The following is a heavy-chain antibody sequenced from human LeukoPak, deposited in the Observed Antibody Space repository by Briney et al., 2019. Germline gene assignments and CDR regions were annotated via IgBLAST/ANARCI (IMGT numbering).Heavy chain of an antibody. CDR1: GDSISSGAYY. J-gene: IGHJ5*02. V-gene: IGHV4-30-4*01. CDR2: VYYSGYT. Sequence: PSETLSLTCTVSGDSISSGAYYWSWLRQSPGKGLEWIGFVYYSGYTFYNPSHKSRLTISVDTSKTQYSLQVTSVTAADTAVYYCARLVRGADYFDPWGQGTRVTVSS. D-gene: IGHD3-10*01. CDR3: ARLVRGADYFDP.